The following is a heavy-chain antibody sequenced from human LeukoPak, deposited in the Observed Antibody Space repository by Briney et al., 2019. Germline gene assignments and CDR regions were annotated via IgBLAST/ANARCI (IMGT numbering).Heavy chain of an antibody. CDR2: ISGGGGST. CDR3: AKGGYCSSTSCYVGWFDP. CDR1: GFTFSSYV. D-gene: IGHD2-2*01. Sequence: GGSLRLSCAASGFTFSSYVMNWVRQAPGKGLEWVSVISGGGGSTYYADSVKGRFTISRDNSKNTLFLQMNSLRAKDTAVYYCAKGGYCSSTSCYVGWFDPWGQGTLVTVSP. V-gene: IGHV3-23*01. J-gene: IGHJ5*02.